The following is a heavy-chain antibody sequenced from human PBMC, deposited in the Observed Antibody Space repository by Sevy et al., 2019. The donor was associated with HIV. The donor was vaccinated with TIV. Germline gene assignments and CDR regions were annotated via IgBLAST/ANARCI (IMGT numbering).Heavy chain of an antibody. D-gene: IGHD6-19*01. CDR2: LNVNTGNT. CDR1: GYNFRSYD. Sequence: GASVKVSCQASGYNFRSYDVYWVRQAPGQGLEWMGWLNVNTGNTGFAQKFQGRVTFTRNNDIATAYMEVNSLRFEDTAVYFCARVSGWHLRYGLDVWGPGTTVTVSS. J-gene: IGHJ6*02. V-gene: IGHV1-8*01. CDR3: ARVSGWHLRYGLDV.